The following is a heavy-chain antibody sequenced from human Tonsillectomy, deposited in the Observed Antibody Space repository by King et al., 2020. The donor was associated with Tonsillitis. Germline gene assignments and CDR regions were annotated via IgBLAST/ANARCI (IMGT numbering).Heavy chain of an antibody. V-gene: IGHV4-31*03. CDR1: GGSISSAGYY. J-gene: IGHJ6*03. CDR3: ASTTPPYYYSYMDV. Sequence: VQLQESGPGLVKPSQTLSLTCTVSGGSISSAGYYWSWIRQHPGKGLEWIGYISYSGNTFYNPSLKSRLTISVDTSKNQFSLKVSSVNAADTAVYYCASTTPPYYYSYMDVWGKGTTVTVCS. CDR2: ISYSGNT. D-gene: IGHD1-1*01.